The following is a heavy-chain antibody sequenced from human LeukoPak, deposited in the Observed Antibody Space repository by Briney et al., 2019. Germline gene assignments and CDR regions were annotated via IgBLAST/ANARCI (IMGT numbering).Heavy chain of an antibody. J-gene: IGHJ3*02. CDR3: ARSRPPMRTTIFGDGAFDI. CDR2: IYTSGST. D-gene: IGHD3-3*01. CDR1: GGSISSGSYY. V-gene: IGHV4-61*02. Sequence: PSQTLSLTCTVSGGSISSGSYYWSWIRQPAGKGLEWFGRIYTSGSTNYNPSLKSRITISVDTSKNQFSLKLSSVTAADTAVYYCARSRPPMRTTIFGDGAFDIWGQGTKVTVSS.